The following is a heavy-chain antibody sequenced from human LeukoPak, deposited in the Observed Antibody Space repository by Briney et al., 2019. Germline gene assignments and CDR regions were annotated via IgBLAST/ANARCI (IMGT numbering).Heavy chain of an antibody. Sequence: SETLSLTCTVSGGSISSYYWSWIRQPPGKGLEWIGYIYYSGGTNYNPSPKSRVTISVDTSKNQFSLKLSSVTAADTAVYYCARLSYYDSSGYYYTDAFDIWGQGTMVTVSS. CDR2: IYYSGGT. D-gene: IGHD3-22*01. J-gene: IGHJ3*02. V-gene: IGHV4-59*01. CDR1: GGSISSYY. CDR3: ARLSYYDSSGYYYTDAFDI.